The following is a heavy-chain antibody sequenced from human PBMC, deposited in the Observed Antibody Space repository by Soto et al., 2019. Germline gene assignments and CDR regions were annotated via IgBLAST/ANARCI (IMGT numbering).Heavy chain of an antibody. CDR1: GYTLTELS. Sequence: GSSVKVSCKVSGYTLTELSMHWVRQAPGKGLEWMGGFDPEDGETIYAQKFQGRVTMTEDTSTDTAYMELSSLRSEDTAVYYCATGSRNLEYCTTGVCYRHLFDYWGQGTLVTVSS. V-gene: IGHV1-24*01. CDR3: ATGSRNLEYCTTGVCYRHLFDY. D-gene: IGHD2-8*01. CDR2: FDPEDGET. J-gene: IGHJ4*02.